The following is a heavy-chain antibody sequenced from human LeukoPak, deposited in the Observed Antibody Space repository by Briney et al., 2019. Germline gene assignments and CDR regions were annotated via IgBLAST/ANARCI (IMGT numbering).Heavy chain of an antibody. CDR1: GYSFSNYW. D-gene: IGHD1-26*01. CDR2: IYPGGSDT. J-gene: IGHJ4*02. V-gene: IGHV5-51*01. Sequence: PGESLKISCKGSGYSFSNYWIAWVRQMPGKGLEWMGIIYPGGSDTRYSPSSQGQVTISVDKSINTAYLQWSSLKASDTAMYYCAREGGSYWSHFDYWGQGTLVTVSS. CDR3: AREGGSYWSHFDY.